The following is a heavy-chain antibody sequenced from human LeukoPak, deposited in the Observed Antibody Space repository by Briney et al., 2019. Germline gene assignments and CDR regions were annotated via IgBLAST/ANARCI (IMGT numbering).Heavy chain of an antibody. CDR2: ISSSSSYI. Sequence: PGGSLRLSCAASGFTFSSYSMNWVRQAPGKGLEWVSSISSSSSYIYYADSVKGRFTISRDNAKNSLYLQMNSLRADDTAVYYXXXXXIVVVVAATPFDPWGQGTLVTVSS. J-gene: IGHJ5*02. V-gene: IGHV3-21*01. CDR1: GFTFSSYS. D-gene: IGHD2-15*01. CDR3: XXXXIVVVVAATPFDP.